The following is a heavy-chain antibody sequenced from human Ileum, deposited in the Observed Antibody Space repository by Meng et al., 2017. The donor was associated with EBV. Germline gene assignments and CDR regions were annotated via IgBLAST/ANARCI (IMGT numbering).Heavy chain of an antibody. D-gene: IGHD3-16*01. CDR1: GDSIISYPHW. V-gene: IGHV4-4*02. CDR3: ARGRDYVWDD. J-gene: IGHJ4*02. Sequence: QVQLQESGPGLVKPSGXLSLTCTVSGDSIISYPHWWSWVRQPPGEGLEWCGEVHHSGDTNYNPSFKSRVTMSVETSKNQFSLELTSMTAADTAMYYCARGRDYVWDDLGQGTLGTVSS. CDR2: VHHSGDT.